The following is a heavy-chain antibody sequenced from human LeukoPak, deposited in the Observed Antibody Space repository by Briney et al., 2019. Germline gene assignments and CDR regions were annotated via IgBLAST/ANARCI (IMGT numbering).Heavy chain of an antibody. D-gene: IGHD2-15*01. CDR1: GYTFTSYD. Sequence: ASVKVSCKASGYTFTSYDINWVRQATGQGLEWMGWMNPNSGNTGYAQKFQGRVTMTRNTSISTAYMELSSLRSEDTAVYYCARHCSGGSCYYYYYGMDVWGQGTTVTVSS. V-gene: IGHV1-8*01. CDR3: ARHCSGGSCYYYYYGMDV. CDR2: MNPNSGNT. J-gene: IGHJ6*02.